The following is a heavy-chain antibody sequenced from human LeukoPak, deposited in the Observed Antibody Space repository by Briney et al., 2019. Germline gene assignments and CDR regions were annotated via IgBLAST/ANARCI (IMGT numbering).Heavy chain of an antibody. CDR1: GGSVTSGNYY. J-gene: IGHJ4*02. Sequence: PSQTLSLTCTVSGGSVTSGNYYWNWIRQPAGKGLEWSGRIYTNGGASYNPSLKSRVTISIDASKNQFSLKLSSVTAADTAVYYCAREPPGYWGQGIRVTVSS. CDR2: IYTNGGA. CDR3: AREPPGY. V-gene: IGHV4-61*02.